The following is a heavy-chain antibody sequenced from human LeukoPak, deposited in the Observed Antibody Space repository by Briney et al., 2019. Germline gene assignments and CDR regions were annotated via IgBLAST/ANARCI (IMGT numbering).Heavy chain of an antibody. D-gene: IGHD6-6*01. CDR1: GFTFSNRG. Sequence: GGSLRLSCAASGFTFSNRGMHWVRQAPGKGLEWVANIWYDGSQEYYADTVKGRFTISRGISKNTLYLQMNSLRAEDTAIYYCARDLAAARLDFRGQGTLVTVSS. CDR2: IWYDGSQE. CDR3: ARDLAAARLDF. V-gene: IGHV3-33*01. J-gene: IGHJ4*02.